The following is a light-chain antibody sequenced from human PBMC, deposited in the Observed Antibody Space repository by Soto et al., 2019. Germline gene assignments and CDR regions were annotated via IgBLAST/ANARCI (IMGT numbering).Light chain of an antibody. Sequence: QSALTQPASVSGSPGQSTTISCTGTISDVGGYNYVSWYQQHPGKAPKLMIYDVSNRPSGASNRFSGSKSGNTASLTISGLQAEDEADYYCSSYTSSSTYVFGTGTKVTVL. CDR1: ISDVGGYNY. CDR2: DVS. V-gene: IGLV2-14*03. CDR3: SSYTSSSTYV. J-gene: IGLJ1*01.